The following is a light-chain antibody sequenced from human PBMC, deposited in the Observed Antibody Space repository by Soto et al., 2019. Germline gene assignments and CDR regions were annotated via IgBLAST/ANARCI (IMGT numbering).Light chain of an antibody. Sequence: QSALTQPASVSGSPGQSITISCTGTSSDVGSYNLVSWYQQHPGKAPKLMIYEVSKRPSGVSNRFSGSKSGNTASLTISGLQAEDEADYYCCSYACSSTSYYVFGTGTKLTVL. V-gene: IGLV2-23*02. J-gene: IGLJ1*01. CDR2: EVS. CDR1: SSDVGSYNL. CDR3: CSYACSSTSYYV.